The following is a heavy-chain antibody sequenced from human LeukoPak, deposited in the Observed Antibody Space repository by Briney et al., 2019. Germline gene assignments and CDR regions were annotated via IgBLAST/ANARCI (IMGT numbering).Heavy chain of an antibody. CDR1: GFTFSSYG. D-gene: IGHD3-22*01. CDR3: ARAPARGYYDSSGYWALDY. V-gene: IGHV3-33*01. CDR2: ISYDGNSK. Sequence: GGSLRLSCAASGFTFSSYGMHWVRQAPGKGLEGVAVISYDGNSKYYADSVKGRFTISGDNSENTLYLQMNSLRAEDTAVYYCARAPARGYYDSSGYWALDYWGQGTLVTVSS. J-gene: IGHJ4*02.